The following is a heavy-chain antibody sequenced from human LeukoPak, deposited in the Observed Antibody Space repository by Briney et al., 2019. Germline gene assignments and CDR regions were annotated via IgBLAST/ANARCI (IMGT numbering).Heavy chain of an antibody. V-gene: IGHV1-69*05. CDR3: ARDRGDSKNQLYNWFDP. J-gene: IGHJ5*02. CDR1: GGTFSSYA. D-gene: IGHD3-22*01. CDR2: IIPIFGTA. Sequence: ASVKVSCKASGGTFSSYAISWVRQAPGQGLEWMGGIIPIFGTANYAQKFQGRVTITTDESTSTAYMELSSLRSEDTAVYYCARDRGDSKNQLYNWFDPWGQGTLVTVSS.